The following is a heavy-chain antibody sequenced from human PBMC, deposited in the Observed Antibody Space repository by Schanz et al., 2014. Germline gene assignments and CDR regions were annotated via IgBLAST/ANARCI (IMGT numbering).Heavy chain of an antibody. CDR3: ARENLNWEAFDI. D-gene: IGHD7-27*01. Sequence: VQLVESGGGLVKPGGSLRLSCAASGFSFSIYTMNWVRQPPGKGLEWLSYISRDGTTSYYADSVKGRFTISRDNAKNSLYLEMTSLRGEDTAVYYCARENLNWEAFDIWGQGTVVTVSS. CDR2: ISRDGTTS. V-gene: IGHV3-11*01. J-gene: IGHJ3*02. CDR1: GFSFSIYT.